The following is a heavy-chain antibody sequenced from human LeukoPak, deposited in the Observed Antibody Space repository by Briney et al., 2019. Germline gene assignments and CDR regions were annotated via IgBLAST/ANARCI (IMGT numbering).Heavy chain of an antibody. Sequence: PGGSLRLSCAASGFTFSSYAMHWVRQAPGKGLEWVAIISYDGRNKYYADSVKGRFTISRDNSKNTLYLQMNSLRAEDTAVYYCARGNRGWELRTPQPGGAFDIWGQGTMVTVSS. D-gene: IGHD1-26*01. CDR2: ISYDGRNK. CDR3: ARGNRGWELRTPQPGGAFDI. V-gene: IGHV3-30*04. J-gene: IGHJ3*02. CDR1: GFTFSSYA.